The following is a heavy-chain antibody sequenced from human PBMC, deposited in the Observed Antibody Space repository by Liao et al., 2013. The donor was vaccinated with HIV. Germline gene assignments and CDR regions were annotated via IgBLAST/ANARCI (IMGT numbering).Heavy chain of an antibody. CDR2: IYYSGST. J-gene: IGHJ4*02. D-gene: IGHD1-26*01. CDR1: GASINSGDYY. V-gene: IGHV4-30-4*08. CDR3: ARDLRVSGGYYFDS. Sequence: QVQLQESGPGLVKASQTLSLTCTVSGASINSGDYYWSWIRQAPGRGLEWIGYIYYSGSTYSNPSLRSQVTMSIDTSKNQFSLTLTSVTAADTAVYYCARDLRVSGGYYFDSWGPGSPGHRLL.